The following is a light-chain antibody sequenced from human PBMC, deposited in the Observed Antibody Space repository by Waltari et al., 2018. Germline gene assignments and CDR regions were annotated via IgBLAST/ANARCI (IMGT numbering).Light chain of an antibody. CDR2: WAW. V-gene: IGKV4-1*01. Sequence: DIVMTQAPDSLAVSPGERASISCKSSQGALHRSRNKTYLAWYQQKVGQPPNLLSYWAWLRGSGDPDRSGRSGSSTDFTLTVCGLPAEDVAVYFCQQYYETPHTFHQGTKLWIK. J-gene: IGKJ2*01. CDR3: QQYYETPHT. CDR1: QGALHRSRNKTY.